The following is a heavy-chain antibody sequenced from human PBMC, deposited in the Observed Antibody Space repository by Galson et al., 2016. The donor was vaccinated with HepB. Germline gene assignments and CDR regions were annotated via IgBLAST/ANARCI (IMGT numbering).Heavy chain of an antibody. CDR2: ISSNGGTT. Sequence: SLRLSCAVSGFTFSTFAMHWVRQAPGKGLDFVSVISSNGGTTYYADSVKGRFTISRDNSKNTLYLQMSSIRPADTSVYYFVKEMSSIHYYLDFWGHGILFTVSS. CDR3: VKEMSSIHYYLDF. CDR1: GFTFSTFA. V-gene: IGHV3-64D*08. J-gene: IGHJ4*01. D-gene: IGHD5/OR15-5a*01.